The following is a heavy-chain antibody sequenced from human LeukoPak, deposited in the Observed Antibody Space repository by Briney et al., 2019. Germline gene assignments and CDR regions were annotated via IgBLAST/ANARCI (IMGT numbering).Heavy chain of an antibody. V-gene: IGHV4-59*11. D-gene: IGHD4-17*01. Sequence: PAQTLSLTCTVSDGSISSHYWSWIRQPPGKGLEWIGYMYYSGSTKYKPSLKSRVIISVDTSKNQFSLKLSSVTAADTAVYYCAREGEGSTMTTLRPFDIWGQGTIVTVSS. J-gene: IGHJ3*02. CDR1: DGSISSHY. CDR3: AREGEGSTMTTLRPFDI. CDR2: MYYSGST.